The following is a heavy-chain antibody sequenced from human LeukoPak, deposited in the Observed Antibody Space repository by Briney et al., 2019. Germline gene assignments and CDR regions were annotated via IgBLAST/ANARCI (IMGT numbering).Heavy chain of an antibody. Sequence: SETLSLTCAVYGVSFSNYFWSWIRQSPGKGLEWIGEINHSGSTNYNPSLKSRVTVSVDPAKNQLSLKLRSVTAADTAVYYCARGGGVAVADYFFDFWGQGTLVTVSS. D-gene: IGHD6-19*01. CDR3: ARGGGVAVADYFFDF. V-gene: IGHV4-34*01. CDR2: INHSGST. CDR1: GVSFSNYF. J-gene: IGHJ4*02.